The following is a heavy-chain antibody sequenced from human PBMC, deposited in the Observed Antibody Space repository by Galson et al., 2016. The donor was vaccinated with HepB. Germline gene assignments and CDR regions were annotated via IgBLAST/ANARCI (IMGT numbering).Heavy chain of an antibody. D-gene: IGHD3-22*01. Sequence: SLRLSCAVSGFTFSSNAMSWVRQAPGKGLEWVSAISGSGGITYYADSVKGRFTMSRDKSKNILYLQMNSLRAEDTGLNYCARGAAYYDSSGHPDYWGHGTLVTFSS. J-gene: IGHJ4*01. CDR2: ISGSGGIT. CDR1: GFTFSSNA. V-gene: IGHV3-23*01. CDR3: ARGAAYYDSSGHPDY.